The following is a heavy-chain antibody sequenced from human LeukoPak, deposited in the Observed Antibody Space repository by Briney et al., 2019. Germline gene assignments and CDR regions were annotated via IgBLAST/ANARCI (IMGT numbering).Heavy chain of an antibody. CDR1: GFTFSSYA. V-gene: IGHV3-23*01. CDR3: AKDLTVTTRPYYYYMDV. J-gene: IGHJ6*03. Sequence: GGSLRLSCAASGFTFSSYAMSWVRQAPGKGLEWVSAISGSGGSTYYADSVKGRFTISRDNSKNTLYLQMNSLRAEDTAVYYCAKDLTVTTRPYYYYMDVWGKGTTVTVSS. D-gene: IGHD4-17*01. CDR2: ISGSGGST.